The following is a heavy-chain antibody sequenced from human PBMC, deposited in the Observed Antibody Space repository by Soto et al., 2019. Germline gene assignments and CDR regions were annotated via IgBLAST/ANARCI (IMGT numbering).Heavy chain of an antibody. D-gene: IGHD4-17*01. CDR2: LHSGGDT. J-gene: IGHJ4*02. Sequence: PGGSLRLSCVASGIPVSSNYMTWVRQAPGKGLEWVSVLHSGGDTYYANSVKGRFTISRHDSTNTLFLQMNSLTPEDTAVYYCARRYGGTLDYWDQGTLVTVSS. CDR3: ARRYGGTLDY. V-gene: IGHV3-53*04. CDR1: GIPVSSNY.